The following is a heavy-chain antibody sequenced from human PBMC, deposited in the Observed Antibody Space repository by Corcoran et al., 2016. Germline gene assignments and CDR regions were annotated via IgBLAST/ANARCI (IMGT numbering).Heavy chain of an antibody. CDR2: IWYDGSNK. Sequence: QVQLVESGGGVVQPGRSLRLSCAASGFTFSSYGMHWVRQAPGKGLEWVAVIWYDGSNKYYADSVKGRFTISRDNSKNTLYLQMNSLKASDTAMYYCARRCDYYDSSGYIDYWGQGTLVTVSS. CDR3: ARRCDYYDSSGYIDY. V-gene: IGHV3-33*01. D-gene: IGHD3-22*01. J-gene: IGHJ4*02. CDR1: GFTFSSYG.